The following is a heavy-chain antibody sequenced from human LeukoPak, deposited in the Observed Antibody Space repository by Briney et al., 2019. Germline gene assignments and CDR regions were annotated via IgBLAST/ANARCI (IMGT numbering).Heavy chain of an antibody. V-gene: IGHV3-53*01. CDR2: IYSDSST. Sequence: PGGSLRLSCAASGFTVSTNFMSWVRQAPGKGLEWVALIYSDSSTYYADSVKGRFTIFRDNSKNTLYLQMNSLRAEDTAVYYCAKLTGDSPKFDYWGQGTLVTVSS. CDR1: GFTVSTNF. D-gene: IGHD7-27*01. CDR3: AKLTGDSPKFDY. J-gene: IGHJ4*02.